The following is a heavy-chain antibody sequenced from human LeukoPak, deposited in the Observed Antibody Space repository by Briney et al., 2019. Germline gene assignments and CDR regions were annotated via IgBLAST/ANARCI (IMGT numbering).Heavy chain of an antibody. CDR3: ARTKQLWFGELYYYYMDV. J-gene: IGHJ6*03. V-gene: IGHV4-59*01. D-gene: IGHD3-10*01. Sequence: PSETLSLTCTVSGGSMSSYYWNWIRQPPGKGLEWIGWIYNSGITNYNPSLKSRVTISVDTSKIQFSLKLSSVTAADTAVYYCARTKQLWFGELYYYYMDVWGKGTTVTVSS. CDR2: IYNSGIT. CDR1: GGSMSSYY.